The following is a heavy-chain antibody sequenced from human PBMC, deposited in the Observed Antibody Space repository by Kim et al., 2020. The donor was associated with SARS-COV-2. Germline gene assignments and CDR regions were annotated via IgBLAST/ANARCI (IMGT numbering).Heavy chain of an antibody. J-gene: IGHJ4*02. CDR2: IKGKTAGGTT. D-gene: IGHD4-17*01. Sequence: GGSLRLSCAASGFDVINAWMSWVRQATGKGLEWVSRIKGKTAGGTTDYAAPVKGRSTISRDESKNTLYLEMNSLKTEDTAVYYCTTHGDYLFDYWGLGTLVTVSS. CDR1: GFDVINAW. V-gene: IGHV3-15*01. CDR3: TTHGDYLFDY.